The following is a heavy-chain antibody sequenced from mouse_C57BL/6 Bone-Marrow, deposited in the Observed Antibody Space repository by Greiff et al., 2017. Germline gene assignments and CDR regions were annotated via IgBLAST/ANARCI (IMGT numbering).Heavy chain of an antibody. J-gene: IGHJ3*01. CDR2: ISNGGGST. CDR1: GFTFSDYY. V-gene: IGHV5-12*01. CDR3: ARRGMVPFAY. Sequence: EVQLVESGGGLVQPGGSLKLSCAASGFTFSDYYMYWVRQTPEKRLEWVAYISNGGGSTYYPDTVKGRFTISRDNAKNTLYLQMSRLKSEDTAMYYCARRGMVPFAYWGQGTLVTVSA. D-gene: IGHD1-1*02.